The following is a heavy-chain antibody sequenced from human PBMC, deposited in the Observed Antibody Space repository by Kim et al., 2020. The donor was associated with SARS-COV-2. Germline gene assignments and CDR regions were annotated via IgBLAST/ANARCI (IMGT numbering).Heavy chain of an antibody. J-gene: IGHJ6*02. CDR3: ARDRERGLLWFGEGYYGMDV. Sequence: SETLSLTCTVSGGSISSGSYYWSWIRQPAGKGLEWIGRIYTSGSTNYNPSLKSRVTISVDTSKNQFSLKLSSVTAADTAVYYCARDRERGLLWFGEGYYGMDVWGQGTTVTVSS. V-gene: IGHV4-61*02. CDR2: IYTSGST. D-gene: IGHD3-10*01. CDR1: GGSISSGSYY.